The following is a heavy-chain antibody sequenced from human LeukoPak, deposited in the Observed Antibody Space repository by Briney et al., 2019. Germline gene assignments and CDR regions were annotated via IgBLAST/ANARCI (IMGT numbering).Heavy chain of an antibody. CDR2: ISSSSSYI. J-gene: IGHJ4*02. V-gene: IGHV3-21*01. CDR3: ARGRVIAVTDY. D-gene: IGHD6-19*01. Sequence: GESLRLSCAASGFTFSSYSMNWVRQAPGKGLEWVSSISSSSSYIYYADSVKGRFTISRDNAKNSLYLQMNSLRAEATAVYYCARGRVIAVTDYWGQGTLVTVSS. CDR1: GFTFSSYS.